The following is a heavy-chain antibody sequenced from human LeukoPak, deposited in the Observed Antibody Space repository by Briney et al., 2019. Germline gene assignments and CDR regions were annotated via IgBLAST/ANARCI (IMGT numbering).Heavy chain of an antibody. V-gene: IGHV1-2*06. J-gene: IGHJ6*02. Sequence: ASVKVSCTASGYTFTGYYMHWVRQAPGQGLEWMGRINPNSGGTNYAQKFQGRVTMTRDTSISTAYMELSRLRSDDTAVYYCARDETTVIYYYYYGMDVWGQGTTVTVSS. D-gene: IGHD4-17*01. CDR2: INPNSGGT. CDR3: ARDETTVIYYYYYGMDV. CDR1: GYTFTGYY.